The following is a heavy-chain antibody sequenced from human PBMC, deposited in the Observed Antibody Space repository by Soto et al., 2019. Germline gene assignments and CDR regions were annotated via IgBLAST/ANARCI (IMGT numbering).Heavy chain of an antibody. Sequence: QVQLVESVGGVVQPGRSLRLSCAASGFTFSSYGMHWVRQAPGKGLEWVAVISYDGSNKYYADSVKGRFTISRDNSKNTLYLQMNSLRAEDTAVYYCAKDLREGSWELRDAFDIWGQGTMVTVSS. CDR2: ISYDGSNK. J-gene: IGHJ3*02. CDR3: AKDLREGSWELRDAFDI. CDR1: GFTFSSYG. V-gene: IGHV3-30*18. D-gene: IGHD1-26*01.